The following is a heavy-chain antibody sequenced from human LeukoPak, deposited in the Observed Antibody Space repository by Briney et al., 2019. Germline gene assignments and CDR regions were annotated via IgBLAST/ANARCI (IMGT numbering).Heavy chain of an antibody. D-gene: IGHD3-22*01. J-gene: IGHJ4*02. CDR3: ARADYDTGAYYYTFDY. V-gene: IGHV4-59*01. CDR2: IYYRGST. Sequence: AETLSLTCTVSGGSINGYYWRWIRQPPEKGLEWIGYIYYRGSTNYTPSLKSRVTMSVDTSRNQFSLKLSSMSAADTAVYYCARADYDTGAYYYTFDYWGQGTLVTVSS. CDR1: GGSINGYY.